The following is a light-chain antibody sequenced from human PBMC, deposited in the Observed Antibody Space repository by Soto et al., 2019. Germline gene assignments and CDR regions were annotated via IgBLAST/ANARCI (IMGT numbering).Light chain of an antibody. V-gene: IGKV3-20*01. CDR1: QSVTRSQ. CDR3: QQYGSSPFI. J-gene: IGKJ3*01. Sequence: EIVLTQSPGTLSLSPGERATLSCRASQSVTRSQVAWYQQKPGQAPRLLFYGSSTRATGTPDRFRGSGSGTDFTLTISRLEPEDFAVYHCQQYGSSPFIFGPGTKVDIK. CDR2: GSS.